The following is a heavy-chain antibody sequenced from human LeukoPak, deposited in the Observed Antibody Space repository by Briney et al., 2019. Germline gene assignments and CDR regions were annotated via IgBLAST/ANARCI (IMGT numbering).Heavy chain of an antibody. D-gene: IGHD4-23*01. Sequence: GGSLRLSCAASSGFPLRSYGLDWVRQAPGKGLEWVSSISGSSNYIYYADSVKGRFTISRDNAKNSLYLQMNSLRVEDTAVYYCARAVHGGTSLDFWGQGTLVSVSS. CDR3: ARAVHGGTSLDF. CDR2: ISGSSNYI. V-gene: IGHV3-21*01. CDR1: SGFPLRSYG. J-gene: IGHJ4*02.